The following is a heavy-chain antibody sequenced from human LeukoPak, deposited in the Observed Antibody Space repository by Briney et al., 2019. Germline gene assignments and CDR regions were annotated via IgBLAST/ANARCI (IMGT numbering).Heavy chain of an antibody. CDR3: ARMGDYHLVSFFDY. CDR1: GYTFTSYG. Sequence: ASVKVPCKSSGYTFTSYGFSWVRQAPGQGLEWMGWISAYDGNIKYAQKFQGRVTMTTDTPTSTVYMELRSLRSDDTAVYYCARMGDYHLVSFFDYWGQGTLVTVSS. V-gene: IGHV1-18*01. J-gene: IGHJ4*02. D-gene: IGHD4/OR15-4a*01. CDR2: ISAYDGNI.